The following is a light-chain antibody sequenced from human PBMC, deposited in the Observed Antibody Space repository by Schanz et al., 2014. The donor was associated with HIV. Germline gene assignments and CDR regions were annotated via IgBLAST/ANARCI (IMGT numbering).Light chain of an antibody. V-gene: IGKV3-20*01. CDR2: AAS. Sequence: EIVLTQSPGTLSLSPGERATLSCRASESVSSSLLAWYQQTPGQAPRLLIFAASSRATGIPARFSGSGSGTDFTLTISRLEPEDFAVYYCQQYSSSPRTFGQGTKVEI. CDR3: QQYSSSPRT. J-gene: IGKJ1*01. CDR1: ESVSSSL.